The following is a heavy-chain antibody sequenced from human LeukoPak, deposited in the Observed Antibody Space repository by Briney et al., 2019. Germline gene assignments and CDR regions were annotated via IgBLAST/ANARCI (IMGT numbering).Heavy chain of an antibody. CDR2: IYYSGST. CDR3: ASGSYYFDY. CDR1: GGSVSSGSYY. D-gene: IGHD1-26*01. J-gene: IGHJ4*02. V-gene: IGHV4-61*01. Sequence: SETLSLTCTVSGGSVSSGSYYWSWIRQPPGKGLEWIGYIYYSGSTNYNPSLKSRVTISVDTSKNQFSLKLNSVTAADTAVYYCASGSYYFDYWGQGTLVTVSS.